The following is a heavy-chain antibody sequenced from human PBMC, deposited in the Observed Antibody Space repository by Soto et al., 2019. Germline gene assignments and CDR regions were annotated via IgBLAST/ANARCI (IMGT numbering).Heavy chain of an antibody. Sequence: QVQLVESGGGVVQPGRSLRLSCAASGFTFSSYGMHWVRQAPGKGLEWVAVIWYDGSNKYYADSVKGRFTISRDNSKITLYLHMNSLRAEDTAVYYCARDYDSSFYARYYLYYYGQVNLVTVSS. V-gene: IGHV3-33*01. CDR3: ARDYDSSFYARYYLYY. CDR1: GFTFSSYG. J-gene: IGHJ4*02. D-gene: IGHD3-22*01. CDR2: IWYDGSNK.